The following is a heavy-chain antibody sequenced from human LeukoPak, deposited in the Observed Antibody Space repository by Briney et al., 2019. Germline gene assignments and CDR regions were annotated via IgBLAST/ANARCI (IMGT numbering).Heavy chain of an antibody. CDR1: GGSISSYY. D-gene: IGHD3-3*01. V-gene: IGHV4-39*01. CDR2: FYYSGST. J-gene: IGHJ2*01. CDR3: ASPILRHSWYFDL. Sequence: SETLSLTCTVSGGSISSYYWGWIRQPPGKGLEWIGNFYYSGSTYYNPSLKSRVTISVDTSKNQFSLKLNSVTAADTAVYYCASPILRHSWYFDLWGRGTLVTVSS.